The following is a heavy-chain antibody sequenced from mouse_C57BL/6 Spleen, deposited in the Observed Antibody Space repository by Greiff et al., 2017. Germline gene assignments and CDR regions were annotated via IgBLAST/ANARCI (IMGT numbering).Heavy chain of an antibody. CDR1: GFTFSSYA. CDR2: ISDGGSYT. J-gene: IGHJ2*01. V-gene: IGHV5-4*03. Sequence: EVNVVESGGGLVKPGGSLKLSCAASGFTFSSYAMSWVRQTPEKRLEWVATISDGGSYTYYPDNVKGRFTISRDNAKNNLYLQMSHLKSEDTAMYYCARGEGPFDYWGQGTTLTVSS. CDR3: ARGEGPFDY.